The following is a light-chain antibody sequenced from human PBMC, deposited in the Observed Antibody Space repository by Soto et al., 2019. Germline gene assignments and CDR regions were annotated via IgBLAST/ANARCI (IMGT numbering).Light chain of an antibody. CDR3: HQFIFSHT. CDR2: KAS. Sequence: DILMTQSPSTLSASVGDRVTISCRASQSISNWLSCYQQQPGNAPHLLIYKASTLESGVPSRFSGTGSGTEFTLTISSLQHDDFATNYRHQFIFSHTFGGGTKVEIK. CDR1: QSISNW. V-gene: IGKV1-5*03. J-gene: IGKJ4*01.